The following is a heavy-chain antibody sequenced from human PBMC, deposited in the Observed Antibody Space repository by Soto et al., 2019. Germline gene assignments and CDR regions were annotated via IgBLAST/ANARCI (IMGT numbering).Heavy chain of an antibody. CDR3: VRHVKSVLGATVFDY. V-gene: IGHV4-59*08. J-gene: IGHJ4*02. D-gene: IGHD1-26*01. CDR2: IYYSGST. Sequence: QVQLQESGPGLVKPSETLSLTCTVSGGSISSYYWSWIRQPPGKGLEWIGYIYYSGSTNYNPSLTSRVTISVDTSKNQFSLKLSSVTAADTAVYYCVRHVKSVLGATVFDYWGQGTLVTVSS. CDR1: GGSISSYY.